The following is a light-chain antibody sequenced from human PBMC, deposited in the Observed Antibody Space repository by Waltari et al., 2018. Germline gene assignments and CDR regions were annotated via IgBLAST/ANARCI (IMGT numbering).Light chain of an antibody. Sequence: DIQMTQSPSSLSASVGDRVTITCQASRDITNYLNWYQQKPGKAPKLLIYDASNLETGVPSRFSGSGSGTHFTFTISGLQPDDFAIYYCQQYNTYMTFGQGTKVEIK. CDR2: DAS. CDR3: QQYNTYMT. V-gene: IGKV1-33*01. J-gene: IGKJ1*01. CDR1: RDITNY.